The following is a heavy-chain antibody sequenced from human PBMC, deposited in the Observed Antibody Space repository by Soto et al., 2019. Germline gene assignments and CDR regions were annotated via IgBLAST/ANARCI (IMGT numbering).Heavy chain of an antibody. CDR3: AKDWSLWFGELLSPAD. Sequence: GGSLRLSCAASGFTFSSYGMHWVRQAPGKGLEWVAVISYDGSNKYYADSVKGRFTISRDNSKNTLYLQMNSLRAEDTAVYYCAKDWSLWFGELLSPADRGQGTSVTVSS. J-gene: IGHJ4*02. CDR2: ISYDGSNK. V-gene: IGHV3-30*18. CDR1: GFTFSSYG. D-gene: IGHD3-10*01.